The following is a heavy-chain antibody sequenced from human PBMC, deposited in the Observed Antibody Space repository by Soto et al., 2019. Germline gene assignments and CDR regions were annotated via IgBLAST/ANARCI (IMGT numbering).Heavy chain of an antibody. J-gene: IGHJ4*02. D-gene: IGHD4-17*01. CDR3: ASHDYGDYVGIDY. CDR2: IKQDGSEK. Sequence: GGSLRLSCAASGFMFSKYWMSWVRQAPGKGLEWVANIKQDGSEKYYVDSVKGRFTISRDNAKNSLFLQMNSLGAEDTAVFYCASHDYGDYVGIDYWGQGTPVTVSS. CDR1: GFMFSKYW. V-gene: IGHV3-7*01.